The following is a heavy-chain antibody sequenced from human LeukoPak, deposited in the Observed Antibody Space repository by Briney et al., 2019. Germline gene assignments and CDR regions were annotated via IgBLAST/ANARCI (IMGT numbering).Heavy chain of an antibody. CDR3: ARSPPAY. CDR2: ISSSGKTI. J-gene: IGHJ4*02. Sequence: GGSLRLSCAASGFTFSSFEMNWVRQAPGKGLEWVSYISSSGKTIYYSDSVKRRFTISRDNAKNSLCLQMSSLRAEDTAVYYCARSPPAYWGQGSLVTVSS. V-gene: IGHV3-48*03. CDR1: GFTFSSFE.